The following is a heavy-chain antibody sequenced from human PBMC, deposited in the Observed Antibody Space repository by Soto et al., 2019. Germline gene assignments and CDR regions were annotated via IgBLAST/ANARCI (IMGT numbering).Heavy chain of an antibody. CDR3: AKLTVVPADYYYGMDV. J-gene: IGHJ6*02. CDR2: ISGSGGST. Sequence: GGSLRLSCAASGYTFSSYAMSWVRQAPGKGLEWVSAISGSGGSTYYADSVKGRFTISRDNSKNTLYLQMNSLRAEDTAVYYCAKLTVVPADYYYGMDVWGQGTTVTVSS. CDR1: GYTFSSYA. V-gene: IGHV3-23*01. D-gene: IGHD2-15*01.